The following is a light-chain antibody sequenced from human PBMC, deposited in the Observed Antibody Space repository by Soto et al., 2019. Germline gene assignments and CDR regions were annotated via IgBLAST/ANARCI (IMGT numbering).Light chain of an antibody. J-gene: IGKJ4*01. CDR1: QSVSSY. CDR3: QQRSNCPLT. Sequence: EIVLTQSPATLSLSPWERATLSCRASQSVSSYIAWYQQKPGQAPRLLIYDASNRATGIPARFSGSGSGTDFTPTISSLEPEDFAVYYCQQRSNCPLTFGGGTKVDIK. V-gene: IGKV3-11*01. CDR2: DAS.